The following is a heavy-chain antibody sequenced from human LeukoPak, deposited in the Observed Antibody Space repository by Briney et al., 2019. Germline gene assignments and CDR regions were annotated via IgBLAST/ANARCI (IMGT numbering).Heavy chain of an antibody. Sequence: PGGSLRLSCAASGFTFSNYNMNWVRQAPGKGLEWVSSISSSSSYIYYADSVKGRFTISRDNAKNSLYLQMNSLRAEDTAVYYCASSRGYYYFAMDVWGQGTTVTVSS. CDR1: GFTFSNYN. CDR2: ISSSSSYI. CDR3: ASSRGYYYFAMDV. D-gene: IGHD3-10*01. J-gene: IGHJ6*02. V-gene: IGHV3-21*01.